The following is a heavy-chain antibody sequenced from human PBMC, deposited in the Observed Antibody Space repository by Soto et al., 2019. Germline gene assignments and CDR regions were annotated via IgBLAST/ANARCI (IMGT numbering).Heavy chain of an antibody. CDR1: GFTFNIFN. Sequence: GGSLRLSCAASGFTFNIFNMNWVRQAPGKGLEWVSSITNSDYTSYADSVKGRFTISRDNAKKSLYLQMNSLRAEDTAVYYCTLYDALFFDFWGQGALVTVSS. D-gene: IGHD2-8*01. CDR2: ITNSDYT. CDR3: TLYDALFFDF. V-gene: IGHV3-21*01. J-gene: IGHJ4*02.